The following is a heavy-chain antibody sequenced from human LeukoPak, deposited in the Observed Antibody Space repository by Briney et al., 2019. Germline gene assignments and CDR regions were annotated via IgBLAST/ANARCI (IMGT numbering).Heavy chain of an antibody. V-gene: IGHV1-2*02. CDR3: ARGAVQGNYYYYMDV. J-gene: IGHJ6*03. CDR2: TNPNSGGT. D-gene: IGHD1-1*01. CDR1: GYTFTGYY. Sequence: GASVKVSCKASGYTFTGYYMHWVRQAPGQGLEWMGWTNPNSGGTNYAQKFQGRVTMTRDTSISTAYMELSRLRSDDTAVYYCARGAVQGNYYYYMDVWGKGTTVTVSS.